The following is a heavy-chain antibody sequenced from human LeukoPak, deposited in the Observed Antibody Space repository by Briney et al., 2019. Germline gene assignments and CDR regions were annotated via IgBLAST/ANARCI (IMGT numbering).Heavy chain of an antibody. Sequence: GGSLRLSCAASGFSVSSNYMSWVRQAPGKGLEWVSVIYSGGTTYYADSVKGRFTISRDNARNTLYLLMNSLRAEDTAIYYCTRVLGDWGQGTLVTVSS. CDR1: GFSVSSNY. CDR3: TRVLGD. D-gene: IGHD1-26*01. V-gene: IGHV3-66*01. J-gene: IGHJ4*02. CDR2: IYSGGTT.